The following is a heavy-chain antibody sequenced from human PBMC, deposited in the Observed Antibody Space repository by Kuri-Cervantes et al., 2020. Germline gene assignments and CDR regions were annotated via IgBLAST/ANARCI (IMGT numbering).Heavy chain of an antibody. J-gene: IGHJ4*02. CDR2: ISYDGSNK. CDR3: AKDSTRPGAFDY. Sequence: GGSLRLSCAASGFTFSSYGMHWVRQAPGRGLEWVAVISYDGSNKYYADSVKGRFTISRDNSKNTLYLQMNSLRAEDTAVYYWAKDSTRPGAFDYWGQGTLVTDSS. CDR1: GFTFSSYG. D-gene: IGHD7-27*01. V-gene: IGHV3-30*18.